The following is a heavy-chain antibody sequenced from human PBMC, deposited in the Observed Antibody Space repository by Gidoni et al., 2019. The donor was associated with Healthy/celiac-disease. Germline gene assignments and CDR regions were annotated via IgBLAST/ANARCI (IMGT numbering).Heavy chain of an antibody. D-gene: IGHD1-1*01. CDR3: AKEVRTARWRRFDP. Sequence: QVQLVESGGGVVQPGRSLSLSCAASGFTFSSYGMHWVRQAPGKGLEWVAVRSYDGSNKYYADSVKGRFTSSRDNSKNTLYLQMNSLRAEDTAVYYCAKEVRTARWRRFDPWGQGTLVTVSS. V-gene: IGHV3-30*18. J-gene: IGHJ5*02. CDR1: GFTFSSYG. CDR2: RSYDGSNK.